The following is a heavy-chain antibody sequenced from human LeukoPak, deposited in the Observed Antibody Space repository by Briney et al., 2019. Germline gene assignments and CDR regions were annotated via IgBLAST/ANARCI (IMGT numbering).Heavy chain of an antibody. CDR1: GFSLSTTTAG. Sequence: SGPTLVKPTQTLTLTCTFSGFSLSTTTAGVGWIRLPQGKALEWLALIYWDDNKRYSPSLESKLTNTSDTPKNQVVLTLTNLDPLDTATYYCAHLRYLEYYFDYWSQGSLVTVSS. CDR2: IYWDDNK. CDR3: AHLRYLEYYFDY. V-gene: IGHV2-5*02. J-gene: IGHJ4*02. D-gene: IGHD4-17*01.